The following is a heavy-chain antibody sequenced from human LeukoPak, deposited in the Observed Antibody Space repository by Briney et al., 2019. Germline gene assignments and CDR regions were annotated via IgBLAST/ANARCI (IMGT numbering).Heavy chain of an antibody. CDR3: VKERGPFDGFDI. CDR2: IWSDGNNR. J-gene: IGHJ3*02. CDR1: GFTFSNYG. Sequence: PGGSLRLSCAASGFTFSNYGMHWVRQAPGKGLEWVAVIWSDGNNRYYADSVKGRFIFSRDNAKNTLSLQMNSLRAEDTAVYYCVKERGPFDGFDIWRQATMVTVFS. V-gene: IGHV3-33*06.